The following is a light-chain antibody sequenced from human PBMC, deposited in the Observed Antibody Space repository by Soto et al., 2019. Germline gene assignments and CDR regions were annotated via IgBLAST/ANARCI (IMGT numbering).Light chain of an antibody. Sequence: QPASVSGSPGQSITISCTGTSSDVGSYNLVSWYQQHPGKAPKLMIYEVSKRPSGVSNRFSGSKSGNTASLTISGLQAEDEADYYCCSYAGSSTSFGTGTKLTVL. CDR2: EVS. V-gene: IGLV2-23*02. CDR1: SSDVGSYNL. CDR3: CSYAGSSTS. J-gene: IGLJ1*01.